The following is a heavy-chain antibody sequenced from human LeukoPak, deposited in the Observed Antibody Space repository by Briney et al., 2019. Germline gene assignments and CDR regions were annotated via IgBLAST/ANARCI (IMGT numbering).Heavy chain of an antibody. CDR1: GVSISGYY. Sequence: PSETLSLTCTLSGVSISGYYWIWIRQPPGRRLEYIGSIFYRESFSYGGTTFYNPSLHMRVTISVDTSKHAFSLRLNSVTAADTAVYYCARQISGNKDYWGQGTLVTVSS. J-gene: IGHJ4*02. CDR3: ARQISGNKDY. V-gene: IGHV4-59*05. CDR2: IFYRESFSYGGTT. D-gene: IGHD1/OR15-1a*01.